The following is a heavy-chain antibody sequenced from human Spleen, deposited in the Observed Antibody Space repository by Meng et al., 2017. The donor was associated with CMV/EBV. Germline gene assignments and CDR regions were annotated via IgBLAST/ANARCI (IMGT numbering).Heavy chain of an antibody. CDR1: GVAVSINS. J-gene: IGHJ5*02. CDR3: ARGSITVRPFDP. D-gene: IGHD3-10*01. V-gene: IGHV3-21*01. CDR2: DSSSSDYI. Sequence: SCGASGVAVSINSMAWVSQAQGKGLKWVSYDSSSSDYINYTDSMEDRFTISRDNAKNSLYLQMISLRAEDTAVYYCARGSITVRPFDPWGQGTLVTVSS.